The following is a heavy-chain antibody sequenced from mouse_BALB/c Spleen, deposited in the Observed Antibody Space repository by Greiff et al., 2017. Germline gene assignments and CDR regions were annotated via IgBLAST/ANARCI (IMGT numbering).Heavy chain of an antibody. J-gene: IGHJ2*01. CDR3: DAEAWDY. CDR2: IDPENGDT. V-gene: IGHV14-4*02. Sequence: VQLQQSGAELVRSGASVKLSCTASGFNITDYYMHWVKQRPEQGLEWIGWIDPENGDTEYAPKFQGKATMTADTSSNTAYLQLSSLTSEDTAVYYCDAEAWDYWGQGTTLTVSS. CDR1: GFNITDYY.